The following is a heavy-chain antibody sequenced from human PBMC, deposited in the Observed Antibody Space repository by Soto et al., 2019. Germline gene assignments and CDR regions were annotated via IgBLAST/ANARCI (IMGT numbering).Heavy chain of an antibody. CDR3: GRHGALLWFGEEDYYYYMDV. V-gene: IGHV4-59*08. Sequence: SETLSLTCTVSGGSISSYYWSWIRQPPGKGLEWIGYIYYSGSTNYNPSLKSRVTISVDTSKNQFSLKLSSVTAADTAVYYCGRHGALLWFGEEDYYYYMDVWGKGTTVTVSS. CDR1: GGSISSYY. D-gene: IGHD3-10*01. CDR2: IYYSGST. J-gene: IGHJ6*03.